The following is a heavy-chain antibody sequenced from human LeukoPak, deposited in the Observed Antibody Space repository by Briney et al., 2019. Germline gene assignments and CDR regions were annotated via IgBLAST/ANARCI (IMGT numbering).Heavy chain of an antibody. CDR3: ARTTSFTASGYDY. J-gene: IGHJ4*02. D-gene: IGHD6-25*01. V-gene: IGHV1-8*03. CDR2: MNPNNGDS. CDR1: VYTFTNYH. Sequence: ASVTVSFKASVYTFTNYHINWVRQAAGQGVEWMGWMNPNNGDSGYAQKFQGRVTITRDTSISTSYMELRSLRSDDTAVYFCARTTSFTASGYDYWGQGTLVTVSS.